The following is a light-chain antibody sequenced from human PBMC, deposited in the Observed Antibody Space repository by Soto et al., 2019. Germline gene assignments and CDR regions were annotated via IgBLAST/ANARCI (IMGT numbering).Light chain of an antibody. CDR3: HQYNSWPPGT. V-gene: IGKV3-15*01. Sequence: EIVMTQSPATLSVSPGQRATLSCRASQSVSSNLAWYQQKPGQAPRLLIYGASIRATGIPARFSGSGSGTRFTLTISSLQSEDFALYYCHQYNSWPPGTFGQGTKVEIK. J-gene: IGKJ2*01. CDR1: QSVSSN. CDR2: GAS.